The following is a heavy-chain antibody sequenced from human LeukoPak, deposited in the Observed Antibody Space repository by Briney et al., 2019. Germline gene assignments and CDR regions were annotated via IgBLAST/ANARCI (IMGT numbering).Heavy chain of an antibody. CDR1: GFTVSSNY. Sequence: GGSLRLSCAASGFTVSSNYMSWVRQAPGKGLEWVSVIYSGGSTYYADSAKGRFTISRDNSKNTLYLQMNSLRAEDTAVYYCAIATIAVAVDYYYYGMDVWGQGTTVTVSS. CDR3: AIATIAVAVDYYYYGMDV. D-gene: IGHD6-19*01. J-gene: IGHJ6*02. CDR2: IYSGGST. V-gene: IGHV3-53*01.